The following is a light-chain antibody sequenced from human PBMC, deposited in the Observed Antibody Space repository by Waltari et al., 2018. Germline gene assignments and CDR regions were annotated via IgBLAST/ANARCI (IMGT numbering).Light chain of an antibody. Sequence: EIVLTQSPGTLSLSPGERATLSCRASQRVSSGHSAWYQQGPGQAPRLRIYAASSRATGIPDRFRGSGSGTDFTLTISRLETEDFAVYYCQQYGISPWTFGHGTKVEV. CDR3: QQYGISPWT. V-gene: IGKV3-20*01. CDR1: QRVSSGH. J-gene: IGKJ1*01. CDR2: AAS.